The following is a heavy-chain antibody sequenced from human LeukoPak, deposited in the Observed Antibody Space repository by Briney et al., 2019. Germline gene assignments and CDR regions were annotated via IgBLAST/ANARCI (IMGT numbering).Heavy chain of an antibody. CDR3: ARELGTTHPLDY. D-gene: IGHD1-26*01. V-gene: IGHV3-23*01. Sequence: GGSLRLSCAASGFTFSSYAMNWVRQAPGKGLESVSAITGSGGTTFYADSVKGRFTISRDNAKNTLYLQMNSVRAEDTVVYYCARELGTTHPLDYWGQGTLVTVSS. J-gene: IGHJ4*02. CDR1: GFTFSSYA. CDR2: ITGSGGTT.